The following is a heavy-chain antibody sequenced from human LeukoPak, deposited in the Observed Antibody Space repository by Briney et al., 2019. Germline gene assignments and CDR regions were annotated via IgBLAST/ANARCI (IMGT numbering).Heavy chain of an antibody. CDR2: ISDSGHDT. Sequence: GGSLRLSCAASGFTFPNYDMSWVRQAPGKGLEWVSTISDSGHDTSYADSVKGRFTISRDDSKNTLYLQMNSLRAEDTAGYYCAKDLGRYRNNYFDYWGQGTLVTVSS. V-gene: IGHV3-23*01. CDR1: GFTFPNYD. D-gene: IGHD1-26*01. CDR3: AKDLGRYRNNYFDY. J-gene: IGHJ4*02.